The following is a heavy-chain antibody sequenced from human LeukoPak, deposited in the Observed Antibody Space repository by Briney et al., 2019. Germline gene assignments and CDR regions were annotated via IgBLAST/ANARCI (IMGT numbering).Heavy chain of an antibody. V-gene: IGHV1-8*01. CDR2: MNPNSGNT. J-gene: IGHJ5*02. CDR3: AREGGSLTGTTP. D-gene: IGHD1-7*01. Sequence: ASVKVSCKASGYTFTSYDINWVRQATGQGLEWMGWMNPNSGNTGYAQKFQGRVTMTRNTSISTAYMELSRLRSDDTAVYYCAREGGSLTGTTPWGQGTLVTVSS. CDR1: GYTFTSYD.